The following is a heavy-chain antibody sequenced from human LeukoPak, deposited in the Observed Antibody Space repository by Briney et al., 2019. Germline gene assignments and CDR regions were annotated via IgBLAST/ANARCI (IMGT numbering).Heavy chain of an antibody. CDR3: ARGVRKKAYRQGVRGVIGSYYYMDV. V-gene: IGHV1-46*01. CDR2: INPSGGST. CDR1: GYTFTSYY. Sequence: ASVKVSCKASGYTFTSYYMHWVRQAPGQGLEWMGIINPSGGSTSYAQKFQGRVTMTRDMSTSTVYMELSSLRSEDTAVYYCARGVRKKAYRQGVRGVIGSYYYMDVWGKGTTVTISS. D-gene: IGHD3-10*01. J-gene: IGHJ6*03.